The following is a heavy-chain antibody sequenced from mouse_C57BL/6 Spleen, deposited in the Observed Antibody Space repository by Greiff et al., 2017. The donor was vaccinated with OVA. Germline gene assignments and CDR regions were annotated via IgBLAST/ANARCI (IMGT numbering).Heavy chain of an antibody. Sequence: QVQLQQSGAELVKPGASVKISCKASGYAFSSYWMNWVKQRPGKGLEWIGQIYPGDGDTNYNGKFKGKATLTADKSSSTAYMQLSSLTSEDSAVYFCARSDYYGSSYGYFYVWGTGTTVTVAS. CDR2: IYPGDGDT. J-gene: IGHJ1*03. CDR1: GYAFSSYW. V-gene: IGHV1-80*01. D-gene: IGHD1-1*01. CDR3: ARSDYYGSSYGYFYV.